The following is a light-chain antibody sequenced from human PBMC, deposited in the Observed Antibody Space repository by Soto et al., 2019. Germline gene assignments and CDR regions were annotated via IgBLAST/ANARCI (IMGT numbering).Light chain of an antibody. V-gene: IGLV1-47*01. CDR2: RNN. J-gene: IGLJ1*01. Sequence: QSVLTQPPSASGTPGQGVTISCSGSTSNIGSNYVYWYQQLPGTAPKLLIYRNNQRPSGVPDRFSGSKSGTSASLAISWLRSDDEADYFCATWDDSLSGFDVFGTGTEGTVL. CDR3: ATWDDSLSGFDV. CDR1: TSNIGSNY.